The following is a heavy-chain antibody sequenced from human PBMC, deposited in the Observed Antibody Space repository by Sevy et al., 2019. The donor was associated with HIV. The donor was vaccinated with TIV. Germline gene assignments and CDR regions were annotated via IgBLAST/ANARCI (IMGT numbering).Heavy chain of an antibody. D-gene: IGHD3-22*01. J-gene: IGHJ6*02. CDR2: ISWNDDK. CDR1: GFSLSTSGVG. CDR3: AHVGGSGYYWYYYYGMDV. Sequence: SGPTLVNPTQTLTLTCTFSGFSLSTSGVGVGWIRQPPGKALEWLALISWNDDKRYSPSLKSRLTITKDTSKNQVVLTMTNMDPVDTATYYCAHVGGSGYYWYYYYGMDVWGQGTTVTVSS. V-gene: IGHV2-5*01.